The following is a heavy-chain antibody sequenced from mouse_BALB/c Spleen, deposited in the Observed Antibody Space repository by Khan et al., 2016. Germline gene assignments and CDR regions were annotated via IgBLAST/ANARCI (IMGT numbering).Heavy chain of an antibody. D-gene: IGHD2-10*02. Sequence: QVQLQQSGPGLVAPSQSLSITCTDSGFSLTDNGVNWVRHPPGKGLEWLGMIWGDGGTDYNSALKSSLSISKVNAKSQIFIKMNSIQTEFIATYHCAGDRRYGNAMDYWGQGPSVTVSS. V-gene: IGHV2-6-7*01. CDR1: GFSLTDNG. CDR3: AGDRRYGNAMDY. CDR2: IWGDGGT. J-gene: IGHJ4*01.